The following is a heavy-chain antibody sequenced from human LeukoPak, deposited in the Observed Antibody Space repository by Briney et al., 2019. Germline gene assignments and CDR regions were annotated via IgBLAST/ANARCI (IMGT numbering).Heavy chain of an antibody. J-gene: IGHJ4*02. CDR3: AKGSLGRWYYFDY. CDR2: FSRSGPDT. V-gene: IGHV3-23*01. D-gene: IGHD6-13*01. CDR1: GFTFGSSA. Sequence: GGSLRLSCAASGFTFGSSAMSWVRQAPGKGPEWVSTFSRSGPDTYYADSVKGRFTIFRDNSKNTLYLQMNSLRAEDTAVYYCAKGSLGRWYYFDYWGQGTLVTVSS.